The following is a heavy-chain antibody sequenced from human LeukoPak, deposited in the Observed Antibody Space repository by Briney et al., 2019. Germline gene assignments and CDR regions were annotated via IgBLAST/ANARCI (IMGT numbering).Heavy chain of an antibody. D-gene: IGHD3-9*01. CDR3: AKTDPADWYYFDY. Sequence: SGGSLRLSCAASGFTFSNYAMSWVRQAPGKGPEWVSAINGRGGSTFYADSVKGRFTISRDNSKNTLYLQMNTLRAEDTAVYYCAKTDPADWYYFDYWGQGTLVTVSS. J-gene: IGHJ4*02. CDR1: GFTFSNYA. CDR2: INGRGGST. V-gene: IGHV3-23*01.